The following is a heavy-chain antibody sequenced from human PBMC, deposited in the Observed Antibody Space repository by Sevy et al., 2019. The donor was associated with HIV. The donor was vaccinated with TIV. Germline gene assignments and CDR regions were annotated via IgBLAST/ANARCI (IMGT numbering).Heavy chain of an antibody. J-gene: IGHJ6*02. Sequence: ASVKVSCKASGYTFTGYYMHWVRQAPGQGLEWMGWINPNSGGTNYAQKFQGRVTMTRDTSISTAYMELSRLRSDDTAVYYCARAGFLEGRYYYYYGMDVWGQGTTVTVSS. V-gene: IGHV1-2*02. D-gene: IGHD3-3*01. CDR2: INPNSGGT. CDR3: ARAGFLEGRYYYYYGMDV. CDR1: GYTFTGYY.